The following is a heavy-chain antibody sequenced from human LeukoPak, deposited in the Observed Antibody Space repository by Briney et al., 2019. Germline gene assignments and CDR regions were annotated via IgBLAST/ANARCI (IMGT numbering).Heavy chain of an antibody. Sequence: PGGSLRLSCAASGFTFSSYEMNWVRQAPGKGLEWVSSISSSSSYIYYADSVKGRFTISRDNAKNSLYLQMNSLRAEDTAAYSCARGADGVSSNSRGWFDPWGQGTLVTVSS. CDR2: ISSSSSYI. CDR3: ARGADGVSSNSRGWFDP. J-gene: IGHJ5*02. V-gene: IGHV3-21*01. CDR1: GFTFSSYE. D-gene: IGHD2-15*01.